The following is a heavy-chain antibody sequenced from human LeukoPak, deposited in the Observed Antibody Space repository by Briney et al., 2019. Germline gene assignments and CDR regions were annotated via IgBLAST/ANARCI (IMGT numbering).Heavy chain of an antibody. CDR3: ARPLTGYSYFDY. Sequence: SETLSLTCTVSGASIGSYYWSWIRQPPGKGLESIGYVSYSGSTNYNPSLKSRVTISVDTSKSQFSLKLNSVTAADTAVYYCARPLTGYSYFDYWGQGTLVTVSS. CDR1: GASIGSYY. V-gene: IGHV4-59*08. D-gene: IGHD3-9*01. J-gene: IGHJ4*02. CDR2: VSYSGST.